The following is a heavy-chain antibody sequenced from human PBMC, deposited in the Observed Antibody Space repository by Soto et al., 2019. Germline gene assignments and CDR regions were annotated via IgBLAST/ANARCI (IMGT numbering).Heavy chain of an antibody. V-gene: IGHV3-11*01. Sequence: QVQLVESGGGLVKPGGSLRLSCAASGFTFSDYYMTWIRQAPGKGLEWVSYISSGGSAIYYADSVKGRFTISRDNAKNLLYLQMNSLRGEYTAVYYCARQGYCSGGSCYIRMDVWGKGTTVTVSS. CDR2: ISSGGSAI. CDR3: ARQGYCSGGSCYIRMDV. CDR1: GFTFSDYY. J-gene: IGHJ6*03. D-gene: IGHD2-15*01.